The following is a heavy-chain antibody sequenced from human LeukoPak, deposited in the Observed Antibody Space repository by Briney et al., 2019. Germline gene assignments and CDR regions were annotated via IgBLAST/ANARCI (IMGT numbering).Heavy chain of an antibody. D-gene: IGHD5-12*01. CDR3: ARIYGRGAFDI. V-gene: IGHV4-4*02. Sequence: SETLSLTCAVSGGSISSGNWWSWVRQPPGKGLEWIGQIYHSGSTNYNPSLKSRVTISVEKSKNQFSLNLTSVTAADTAVYYCARIYGRGAFDIWGQGTMVTVSS. CDR2: IYHSGST. J-gene: IGHJ3*02. CDR1: GGSISSGNW.